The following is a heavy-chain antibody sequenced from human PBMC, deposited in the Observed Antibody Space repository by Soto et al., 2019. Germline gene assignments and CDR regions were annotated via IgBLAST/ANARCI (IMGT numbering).Heavy chain of an antibody. CDR2: IIPMFPTT. Sequence: XSVKVSWKDSGEAFGRNAIHWVRQAPGQGLEWMGGIIPMFPTTNYAQKFKGRLTIYADKSTGTAYMEMTSLRSEDTAVYYCTKDGDSADYGYWGQGTLVTVSS. J-gene: IGHJ4*02. D-gene: IGHD2-21*01. V-gene: IGHV1-69*06. CDR1: GEAFGRNA. CDR3: TKDGDSADYGY.